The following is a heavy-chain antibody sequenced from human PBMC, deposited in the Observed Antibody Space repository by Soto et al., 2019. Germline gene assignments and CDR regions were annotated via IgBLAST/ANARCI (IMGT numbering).Heavy chain of an antibody. CDR2: IISIFGTP. CDR1: GGTFSGYG. Sequence: QVQLVQSGAEVKKPGSSVKVSCRASGGTFSGYGFIWLRQAPGPGLEWMGGIISIFGTPYYAQKFQGRVTISADESMSTAYMEVSSLRREDTAVYFCARGVSSGWFDYWGQGALVTVSS. J-gene: IGHJ4*02. V-gene: IGHV1-69*01. CDR3: ARGVSSGWFDY. D-gene: IGHD6-19*01.